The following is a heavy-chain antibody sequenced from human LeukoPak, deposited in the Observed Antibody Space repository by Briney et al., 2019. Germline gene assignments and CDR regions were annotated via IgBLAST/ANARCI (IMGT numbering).Heavy chain of an antibody. D-gene: IGHD2-21*02. CDR2: IKQDGSEK. Sequence: GGSLRLSCAASGFTFSSYWMSWVRQAPGKGLEWVANIKQDGSEKYYVDSVKGRFTISRDNAKNSLYLQMNSLRAEDTAVYYCARITYCGGDCYRRGYYYYYYMDVWGKGTTVTISS. V-gene: IGHV3-7*01. CDR3: ARITYCGGDCYRRGYYYYYYMDV. J-gene: IGHJ6*03. CDR1: GFTFSSYW.